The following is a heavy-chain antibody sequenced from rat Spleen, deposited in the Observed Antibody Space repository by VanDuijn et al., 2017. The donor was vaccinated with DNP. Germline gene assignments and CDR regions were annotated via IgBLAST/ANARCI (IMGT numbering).Heavy chain of an antibody. Sequence: EVQLVESGGGLVQPGRSLKLSCAASGFTFSDYNMAWIRQVPGKGLEWVAAIISSGGSTYYPNSVKGRFTISSDNAKNTLYLQMNSLRSEDMATYYCARPPYGSFFDYWGQGVMVTVSS. CDR2: IISSGGST. V-gene: IGHV5-25*01. CDR3: ARPPYGSFFDY. CDR1: GFTFSDYN. J-gene: IGHJ2*01. D-gene: IGHD1-8*01.